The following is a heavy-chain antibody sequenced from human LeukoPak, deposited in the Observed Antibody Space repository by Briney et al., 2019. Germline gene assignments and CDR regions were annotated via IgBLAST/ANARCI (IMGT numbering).Heavy chain of an antibody. CDR3: ARDHSAHSSGWYRPTDLNWFDP. J-gene: IGHJ5*02. D-gene: IGHD6-19*01. V-gene: IGHV4-61*02. CDR2: IYTSGST. Sequence: PSETLSLTCNVSGDSISSGSYYWSWIRQPAGKGLEWIGRIYTSGSTNYNPSLKSRVTMSVDTSKNQFSLKLSSVTAADTAVYYCARDHSAHSSGWYRPTDLNWFDPWGQGTPVTVSS. CDR1: GDSISSGSYY.